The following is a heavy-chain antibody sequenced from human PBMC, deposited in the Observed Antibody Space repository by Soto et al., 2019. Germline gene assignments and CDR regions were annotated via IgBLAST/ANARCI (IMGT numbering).Heavy chain of an antibody. CDR1: GFTFSNYA. CDR2: ISGSGGTT. Sequence: EVQLLESGGGLVQPGRSLRLSCAASGFTFSNYAMSWVRQAPGQGLAWVSAISGSGGTTYYADSLKGRFTISRDNSKNTLFLQMNSLRAEDAAVYYCAKFFVETGSNSGWPWSFHYWGQGTLVTVSS. CDR3: AKFFVETGSNSGWPWSFHY. V-gene: IGHV3-23*01. D-gene: IGHD6-25*01. J-gene: IGHJ4*02.